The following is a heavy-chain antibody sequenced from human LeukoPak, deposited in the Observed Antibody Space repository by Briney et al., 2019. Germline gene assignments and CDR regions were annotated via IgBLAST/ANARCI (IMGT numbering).Heavy chain of an antibody. V-gene: IGHV3-7*03. D-gene: IGHD1-26*01. CDR1: GFIFSNYW. Sequence: GGSLRLSCAASGFIFSNYWMTWVRQAPGKGPEWVANIKQDGSERDYVDSVKGRFTISRDNAKNSLYLQMNSLRAEDTAVYYCARVWVGALDYWGQGTLVTVSS. CDR3: ARVWVGALDY. J-gene: IGHJ4*02. CDR2: IKQDGSER.